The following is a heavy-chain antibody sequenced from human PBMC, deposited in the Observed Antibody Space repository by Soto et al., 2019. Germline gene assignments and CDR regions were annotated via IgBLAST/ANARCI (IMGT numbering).Heavy chain of an antibody. J-gene: IGHJ5*02. CDR3: ARLCDYYQSLDT. CDR1: GGSINNYY. V-gene: IGHV4-59*08. CDR2: IYYSGST. Sequence: QVQLQESGPGLVKPSETLSLTCTVSGGSINNYYWSWIRQPPGKGLEWIGYIYYSGSTSYNPSLKSRVTISVDTSKTQFALKLISVIAADTAVYYWARLCDYYQSLDTWGQGTLVTVSS. D-gene: IGHD3-22*01.